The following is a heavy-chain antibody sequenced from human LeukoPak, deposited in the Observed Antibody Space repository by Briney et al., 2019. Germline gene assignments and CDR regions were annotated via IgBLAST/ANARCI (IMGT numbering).Heavy chain of an antibody. CDR3: ARAPGGYYYEGDY. V-gene: IGHV3-23*01. J-gene: IGHJ4*02. Sequence: GGSLRLSCAASGFNFGNSAMTWVRQAPGKGLEWVSGISGGSTYYADSVKGRFTISRDNAKNSLYLQMNSLRAEDTAVYYCARAPGGYYYEGDYWGQGTLVTVSS. D-gene: IGHD3-22*01. CDR1: GFNFGNSA. CDR2: ISGGST.